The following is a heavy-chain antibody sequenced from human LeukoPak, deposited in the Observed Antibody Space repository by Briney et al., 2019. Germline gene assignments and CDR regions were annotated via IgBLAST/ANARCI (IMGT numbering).Heavy chain of an antibody. CDR3: AREEYCSSTSCYQGY. D-gene: IGHD2-2*01. V-gene: IGHV1-2*02. CDR1: GYTFTGYY. J-gene: IGHJ4*02. CDR2: INPNSGGT. Sequence: ASVKVSCKASGYTFTGYYMNWVRQAPGQGLEWMGWINPNSGGTNYAQKFQGRVTMTRDTSISTAYMELSRLRSDDTAVYYCAREEYCSSTSCYQGYWGQGTLVTVSS.